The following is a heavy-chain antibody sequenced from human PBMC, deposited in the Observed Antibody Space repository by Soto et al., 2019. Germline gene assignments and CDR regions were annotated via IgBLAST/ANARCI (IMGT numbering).Heavy chain of an antibody. CDR3: ARVGVRDGDYGVSRFDP. D-gene: IGHD4-17*01. J-gene: IGHJ5*02. V-gene: IGHV4-34*01. CDR2: IDHSGTT. CDR1: GGSFSGYY. Sequence: QVQLQQWGAGLLKPSETLSLTCAVYGGSFSGYYCSWIRQPPGKGLEWIGEIDHSGTTNYNPSLQSRVAISVDTYKNQCSLQLSSVTDADPAVYYCARVGVRDGDYGVSRFDPWGQGTLVTVSS.